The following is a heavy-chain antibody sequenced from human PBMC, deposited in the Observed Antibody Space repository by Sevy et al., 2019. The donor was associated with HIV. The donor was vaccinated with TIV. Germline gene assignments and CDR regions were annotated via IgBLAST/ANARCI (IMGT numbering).Heavy chain of an antibody. V-gene: IGHV4-61*09. J-gene: IGHJ6*03. CDR2: MESSGRS. Sequence: SETLSLTCTVSGASIRGGLDFWAWIRQSAGKGLEWIGHMESSGRSDYSPSLRSQATISLDTSKNQFSLKLTSVTAADTAVYYCARDRREDFSLPSHYMDVWGRGITVTVSS. CDR1: GASIRGGLDF. CDR3: ARDRREDFSLPSHYMDV.